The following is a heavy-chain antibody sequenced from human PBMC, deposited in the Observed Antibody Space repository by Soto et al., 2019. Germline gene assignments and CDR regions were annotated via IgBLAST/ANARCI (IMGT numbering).Heavy chain of an antibody. CDR3: ARDYDVNTALDYWYFDL. Sequence: QVQLQESGPGLVRPSETLSLTCTVSGGSIRNYYWAWIRQSAGKGLEWLGRIYPSGRTHYNPALTGRVTMSIDTSKNQFSLRLTSVNAADTATYYCARDYDVNTALDYWYFDLWRRGTLVTVSS. CDR2: IYPSGRT. J-gene: IGHJ2*01. D-gene: IGHD5-18*01. CDR1: GGSIRNYY. V-gene: IGHV4-4*07.